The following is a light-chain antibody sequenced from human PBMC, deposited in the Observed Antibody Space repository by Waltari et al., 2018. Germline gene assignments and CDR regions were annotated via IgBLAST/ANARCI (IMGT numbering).Light chain of an antibody. CDR3: QQYGSSPRT. V-gene: IGKV3-20*01. CDR1: QSVSSSY. CDR2: AAS. Sequence: IVLTQSPGTLSLSPGDRATLSCRASQSVSSSYLGWYQQKPGQAPRLLIYAASSRATGIPDRFSGSGSGTDFTLTISRLEPEDFAVYYCQQYGSSPRTFVQGTKVEIK. J-gene: IGKJ1*01.